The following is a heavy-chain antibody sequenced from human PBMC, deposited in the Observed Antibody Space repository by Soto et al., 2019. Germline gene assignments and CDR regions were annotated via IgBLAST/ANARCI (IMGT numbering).Heavy chain of an antibody. D-gene: IGHD1-7*01. CDR2: INPNSGGT. CDR1: GYTXSGYY. Sequence: XKVSCQASGYTXSGYYMHWVRQAPGQGLEWMGWINPNSGGTNYAQKFQGRVTMTRDTSIITAYMELSRMRSDDTAVYSCASQPFWGTGTTFRDVWGQGTTGTVSS. J-gene: IGHJ6*02. CDR3: ASQPFWGTGTTFRDV. V-gene: IGHV1-2*02.